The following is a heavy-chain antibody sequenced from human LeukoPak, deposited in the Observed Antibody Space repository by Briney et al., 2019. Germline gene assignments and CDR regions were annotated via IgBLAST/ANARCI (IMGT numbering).Heavy chain of an antibody. V-gene: IGHV3-23*01. D-gene: IGHD1-14*01. Sequence: GGSLRLSCAASGFTFSSYAMSWVRQAPGKGLEWVSAISGSGGSTYYADSVKGRFTISRDNSKNTLYLQMNSLRAEDTAVYYCARVPGIPDAFDIWGQGTMVTVSS. CDR2: ISGSGGST. CDR3: ARVPGIPDAFDI. CDR1: GFTFSSYA. J-gene: IGHJ3*02.